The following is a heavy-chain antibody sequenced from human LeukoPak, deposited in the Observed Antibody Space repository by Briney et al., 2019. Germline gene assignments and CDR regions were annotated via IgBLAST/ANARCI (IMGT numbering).Heavy chain of an antibody. J-gene: IGHJ4*02. CDR2: ISGSGGST. CDR3: AKGFWQQLVRGYFDY. D-gene: IGHD6-13*01. CDR1: GFTFSSYA. Sequence: QPGGSLRLPCAASGFTFSSYAMSWVRQAPGKGLEWVSAISGSGGSTYYADSVKGRFTISRDNSKNTLYLQMNSLRAEGTAVYYCAKGFWQQLVRGYFDYWGQGTLVTVSS. V-gene: IGHV3-23*01.